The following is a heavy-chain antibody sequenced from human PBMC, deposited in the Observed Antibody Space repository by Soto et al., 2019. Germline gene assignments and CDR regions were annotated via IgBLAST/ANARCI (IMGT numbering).Heavy chain of an antibody. J-gene: IGHJ4*02. CDR3: ARSLMGLAMTFDY. CDR2: IYYSGST. CDR1: GGSISSSSYY. Sequence: QLQESGPGLVKPSETLSLTCTVSGGSISSSSYYWGWIRQPPGKGLEWIGSIYYSGSTYYNPSLKSRVTISVDTSKNQFSLKLSSVTAADTAVYYCARSLMGLAMTFDYWGQGTLVTVSS. V-gene: IGHV4-39*01.